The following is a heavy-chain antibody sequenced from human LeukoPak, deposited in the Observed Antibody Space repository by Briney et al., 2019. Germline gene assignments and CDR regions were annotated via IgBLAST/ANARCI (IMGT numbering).Heavy chain of an antibody. CDR1: GGSISSYY. Sequence: PSETLSPTCTVSGGSISSYYWSWIRQPPGKGLEWIGYIYYSGSTNYNPSLKSRVTISVDTSKNQFSLKLSSVTAADTAVYYCARFEVVAALFDYWGQGTLVTVSS. CDR2: IYYSGST. CDR3: ARFEVVAALFDY. V-gene: IGHV4-59*08. D-gene: IGHD2-15*01. J-gene: IGHJ4*02.